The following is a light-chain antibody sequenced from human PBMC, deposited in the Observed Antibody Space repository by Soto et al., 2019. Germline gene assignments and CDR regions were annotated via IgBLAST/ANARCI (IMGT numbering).Light chain of an antibody. CDR1: QGIGNA. CDR3: QRYNDK. Sequence: AIQMTQSPSSLSASVGDIVTISCRASQGIGNALGWYQQKPGKPPKVLIYGASTLASGVPSRFSGSGSGTEFTLTISSLQPDDSATYFCQRYNDKFGQGTKVDI. J-gene: IGKJ1*01. V-gene: IGKV1-13*02. CDR2: GAS.